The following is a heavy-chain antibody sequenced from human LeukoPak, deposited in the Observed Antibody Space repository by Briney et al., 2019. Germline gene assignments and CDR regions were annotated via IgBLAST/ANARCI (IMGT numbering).Heavy chain of an antibody. CDR3: ARDRHNDITMVRDYYFDY. Sequence: GGSLRLSCAASGFTFSSFGMHWVRQAPGKGLEWVAVITYEGSNKYYTDSVKGRFIISRDNSKNTLYLQMNNLRAEDTAVYYCARDRHNDITMVRDYYFDYWGQGTLVTVSS. D-gene: IGHD3-10*01. CDR2: ITYEGSNK. J-gene: IGHJ4*02. CDR1: GFTFSSFG. V-gene: IGHV3-30*12.